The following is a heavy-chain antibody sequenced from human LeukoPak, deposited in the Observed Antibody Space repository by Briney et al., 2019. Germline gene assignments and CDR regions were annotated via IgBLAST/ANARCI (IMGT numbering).Heavy chain of an antibody. Sequence: PSQTLSLTCTVSGGSISSGDYYWSWIRQPPGKGLEWIGYIYYSESTYYNPSLKSRVTISVDTSKNQFSLKLSSVTAADTAVYYCARQPTDNWNDGPYWGQGTLVTVSS. CDR2: IYYSEST. CDR1: GGSISSGDYY. V-gene: IGHV4-30-4*08. D-gene: IGHD1-1*01. J-gene: IGHJ4*02. CDR3: ARQPTDNWNDGPY.